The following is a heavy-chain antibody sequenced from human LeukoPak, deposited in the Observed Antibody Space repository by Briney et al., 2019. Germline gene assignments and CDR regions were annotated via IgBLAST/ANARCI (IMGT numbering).Heavy chain of an antibody. V-gene: IGHV4-61*09. D-gene: IGHD6-13*01. CDR2: IYTSGST. CDR3: ARGGIAAAHSGAFDI. CDR1: GGSISSGNYY. J-gene: IGHJ3*02. Sequence: PSETLSLTCTVSGGSISSGNYYWSWIRQPAGKGLEWIGHIYTSGSTNYNPSLKSRVTMSVDTSKNQSSLKLSSVTAADTAVYYCARGGIAAAHSGAFDIWGQGTMVTVSS.